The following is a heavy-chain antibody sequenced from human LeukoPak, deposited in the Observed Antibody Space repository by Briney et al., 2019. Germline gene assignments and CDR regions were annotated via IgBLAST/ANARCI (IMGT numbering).Heavy chain of an antibody. CDR2: INHSGST. Sequence: PSETLSLTCAVYGGSFSGYYWSWIRQPPGKGLEWIGEINHSGSTNYNPSLKSRVTISVDTSKNQFSLKLSSVTAADTAVYYCARVPLGGIAGAGYVYWGQGTLVTVSS. V-gene: IGHV4-34*01. CDR3: ARVPLGGIAGAGYVY. J-gene: IGHJ4*02. D-gene: IGHD6-19*01. CDR1: GGSFSGYY.